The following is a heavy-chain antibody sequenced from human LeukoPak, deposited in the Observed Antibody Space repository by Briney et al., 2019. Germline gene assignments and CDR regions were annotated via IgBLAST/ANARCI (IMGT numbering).Heavy chain of an antibody. CDR3: ARHYMGSYYNHGLDY. CDR1: GYSISSGYY. CDR2: IYHSGST. J-gene: IGHJ4*02. D-gene: IGHD3-10*01. V-gene: IGHV4-38-2*02. Sequence: SETLSLTCTVSGYSISSGYYWGWIRQPPGKGLEWIGSIYHSGSTYYNPSLKSRVTISVDTSKNQFSLKLSSVTAADTAVYYCARHYMGSYYNHGLDYWGQGTVVTVSS.